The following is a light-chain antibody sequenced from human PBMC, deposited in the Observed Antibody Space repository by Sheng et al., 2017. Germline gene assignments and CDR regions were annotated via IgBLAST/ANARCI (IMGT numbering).Light chain of an antibody. CDR2: DAS. CDR1: QDIGNY. J-gene: IGKJ4*01. Sequence: DIQMTQSPSSLSASVGDRVTITCQASQDIGNYLNWFQLKPGKAPKLLIFDASNLEPGVPSRFSGSGSGTDFTFTISSLQPEDPATYYCQQFDRIPTFGGGTKVEI. CDR3: QQFDRIPT. V-gene: IGKV1-33*01.